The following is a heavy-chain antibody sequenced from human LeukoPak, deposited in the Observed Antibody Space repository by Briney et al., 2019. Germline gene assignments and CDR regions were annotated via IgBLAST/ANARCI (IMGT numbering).Heavy chain of an antibody. D-gene: IGHD3-3*02. CDR2: IRFDGNNK. Sequence: PGGSLRLSCAASGFTFSRNDMHWVRQAPGKGLEWVAFIRFDGNNKYYADSVKGRFTISRDNSKNTLYLQMNSLRAEDTAVYYCAKDHFPLWGKGTTVTISS. V-gene: IGHV3-30*02. CDR1: GFTFSRND. J-gene: IGHJ6*04. CDR3: AKDHFPL.